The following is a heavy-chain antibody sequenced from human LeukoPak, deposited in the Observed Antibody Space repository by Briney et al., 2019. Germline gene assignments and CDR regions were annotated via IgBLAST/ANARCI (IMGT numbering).Heavy chain of an antibody. CDR3: ARHKATIFGVVIEGDY. D-gene: IGHD3-3*01. V-gene: IGHV5-51*01. J-gene: IGHJ4*02. Sequence: GESLKISCKGSGYSFTSYWIGWVRQVPGKGLEWMGIIYPGDSVTRYSPSFQGQVTISADKSISTADLQWSSLKASDTAMYYCARHKATIFGVVIEGDYWGQGTLVTVSS. CDR2: IYPGDSVT. CDR1: GYSFTSYW.